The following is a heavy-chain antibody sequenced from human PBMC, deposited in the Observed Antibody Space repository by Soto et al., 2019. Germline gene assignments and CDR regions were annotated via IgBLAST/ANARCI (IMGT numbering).Heavy chain of an antibody. CDR3: ARDSDFWSGYLTYYFDY. Sequence: QVQLVESGGGVVQPGRSLRLSCAASGFTFSSYGMHWVRQAPGKGLEWVAVIWYDGSNKYYADSVKGRFTISRDNSKNTVYLQMNSLRAEDTAVYYCARDSDFWSGYLTYYFDYWGQGTLVTVSS. CDR1: GFTFSSYG. CDR2: IWYDGSNK. D-gene: IGHD3-3*01. J-gene: IGHJ4*02. V-gene: IGHV3-33*01.